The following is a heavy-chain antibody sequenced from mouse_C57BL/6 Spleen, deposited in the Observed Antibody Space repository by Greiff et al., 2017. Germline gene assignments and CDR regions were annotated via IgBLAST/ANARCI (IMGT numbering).Heavy chain of an antibody. D-gene: IGHD1-1*01. J-gene: IGHJ2*01. CDR1: GFTFSDYG. V-gene: IGHV5-17*01. CDR2: ISSGSSTI. Sequence: EVMLVESGGGLVKPGGSLKLSYAASGFTFSDYGMHWVRQAPEKGLEWVAYISSGSSTIYYADTVKGRFTISRDNAKNTLFLQMTSLRSEDTAMYYCARPLYGSSWYFDYWGQGTTLTVSS. CDR3: ARPLYGSSWYFDY.